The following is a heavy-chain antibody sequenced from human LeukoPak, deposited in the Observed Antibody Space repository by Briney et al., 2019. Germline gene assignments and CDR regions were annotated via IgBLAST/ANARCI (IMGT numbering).Heavy chain of an antibody. V-gene: IGHV4-34*01. CDR3: ARATVTGFHFDY. Sequence: KPSETLSLTCAVYGGSFSGYYWSWIRQPPGKGLEWIGEINHSGSTNYNPSLKSRVTISVDTSKNQFSLKLSSVTAADTAVYYCARATVTGFHFDYWGQGTLVTVSS. CDR2: INHSGST. J-gene: IGHJ4*02. D-gene: IGHD4-17*01. CDR1: GGSFSGYY.